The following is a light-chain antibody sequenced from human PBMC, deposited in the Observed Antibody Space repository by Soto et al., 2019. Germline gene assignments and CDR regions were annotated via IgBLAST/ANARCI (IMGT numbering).Light chain of an antibody. CDR3: QQLNTYPLT. CDR2: DVS. CDR1: QTISSW. V-gene: IGKV1-5*01. J-gene: IGKJ4*01. Sequence: DIQMTQSPSTLSASVGDRVTITCRASQTISSWLAWYQQKPGKAPKVLIYDVSTLGSGVPSRFSGSGSGTEFTLTISRLQPDDFATYYCQQLNTYPLTFGGGTKV.